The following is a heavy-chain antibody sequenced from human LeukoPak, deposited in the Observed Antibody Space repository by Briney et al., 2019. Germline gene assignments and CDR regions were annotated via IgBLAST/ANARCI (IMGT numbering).Heavy chain of an antibody. CDR1: GLTGTSKY. D-gene: IGHD4-17*01. CDR2: IHSGGST. Sequence: GRSLRLSCAASGLTGTSKYMSWVRQAPGKGLEWVSFIHSGGSTYYADSVKGRFTISRDNSKNTLYLQMNSLRVEDTAVYYCARDHHLDDSGDYTNYWGQGTLVTVSS. J-gene: IGHJ4*02. CDR3: ARDHHLDDSGDYTNY. V-gene: IGHV3-53*01.